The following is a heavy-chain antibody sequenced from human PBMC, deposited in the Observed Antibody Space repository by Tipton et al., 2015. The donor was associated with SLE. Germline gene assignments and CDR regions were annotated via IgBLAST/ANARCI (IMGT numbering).Heavy chain of an antibody. Sequence: QLVQSGAEVKKPGASVKVSCKASGYAFTTYYIHWVRQAPGQGLEWMGIINPSGDSTNYAQRFQGRVTMTRDTSTSTVYMELSSLRSEDTAVYYCAREAPNTCYFDSWGQGTLVTVSS. CDR3: AREAPNTCYFDS. CDR2: INPSGDST. D-gene: IGHD2-8*01. CDR1: GYAFTTYY. V-gene: IGHV1-46*01. J-gene: IGHJ4*02.